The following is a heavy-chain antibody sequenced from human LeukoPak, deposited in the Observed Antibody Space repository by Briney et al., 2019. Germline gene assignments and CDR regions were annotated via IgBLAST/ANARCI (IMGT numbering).Heavy chain of an antibody. V-gene: IGHV4-39*01. CDR2: IHYSGST. J-gene: IGHJ4*02. D-gene: IGHD1-26*01. CDR1: GGSVSSSSHY. CDR3: ARLSVGLPADY. Sequence: SETLSLTCTVSGGSVSSSSHYWGWIRQPPGKGLEWIGCIHYSGSTYYNPSLQSRLTISVDTSKSQFSLELNSVTAADTAAYYCARLSVGLPADYWGQGTLVTVSS.